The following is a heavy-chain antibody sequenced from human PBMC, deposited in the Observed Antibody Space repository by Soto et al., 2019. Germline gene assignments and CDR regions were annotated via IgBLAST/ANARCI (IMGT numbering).Heavy chain of an antibody. CDR2: ISSSSSYI. CDR1: GFTFSSYS. CDR3: ARSLVATGSDFDY. D-gene: IGHD5-12*01. Sequence: EVQLVESGGGLVKPGGSLRLSCAASGFTFSSYSMNWVRQAPGKGLEWVSSISSSSSYIYYADSVKGRFTISRANAKNSLYLQMNSLRAEATAVYYCARSLVATGSDFDYWGQGTLVTVSS. J-gene: IGHJ4*02. V-gene: IGHV3-21*01.